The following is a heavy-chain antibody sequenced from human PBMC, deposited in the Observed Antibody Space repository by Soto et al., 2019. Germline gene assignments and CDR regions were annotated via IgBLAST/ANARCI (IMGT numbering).Heavy chain of an antibody. J-gene: IGHJ6*02. V-gene: IGHV5-51*01. D-gene: IGHD5-18*01. CDR2: IYPSDSDT. CDR1: GYSFASHW. CDR3: ARRGYSYGAPPEDSYGMDV. Sequence: SGESLKISCQGSGYSFASHWIGWVRLVPGKGLEWMGLIYPSDSDTRYGPSFQGQVSISADKSTSTAYLQWSSLKASDAAMYYCARRGYSYGAPPEDSYGMDVWGQGTTVTVSS.